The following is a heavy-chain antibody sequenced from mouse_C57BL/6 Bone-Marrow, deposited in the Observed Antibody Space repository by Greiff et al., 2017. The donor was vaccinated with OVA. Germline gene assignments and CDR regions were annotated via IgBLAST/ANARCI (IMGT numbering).Heavy chain of an antibody. CDR3: ARSGYYSNHYAMDY. V-gene: IGHV1-39*01. D-gene: IGHD2-5*01. Sequence: VQLQQSGPELVKPGASVKISCKASGYSFTDYNMNWVKQSNGKSLEWIGVINPNSGTTSYNQKFKGKATLTVDQSSSTAYMQLTSLTSEDSAVYYCARSGYYSNHYAMDYWGQGTSVTVSS. J-gene: IGHJ4*01. CDR2: INPNSGTT. CDR1: GYSFTDYN.